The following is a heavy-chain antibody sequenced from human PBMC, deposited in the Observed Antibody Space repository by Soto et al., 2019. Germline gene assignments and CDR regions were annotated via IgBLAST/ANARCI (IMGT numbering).Heavy chain of an antibody. CDR2: ISWNSGSI. V-gene: IGHV3-9*01. Sequence: EVQLVESGGGLVQPGRSLRLSCAASGFTFDDYAMHWVRQAPGKGLEWVSGISWNSGSIGYADSVKGRFTISRDNAKNSLYLQMNSLRAEDTALYYCAKDIGGLGELSLRAFDIWGQGTMVTVSS. J-gene: IGHJ3*02. D-gene: IGHD3-16*02. CDR3: AKDIGGLGELSLRAFDI. CDR1: GFTFDDYA.